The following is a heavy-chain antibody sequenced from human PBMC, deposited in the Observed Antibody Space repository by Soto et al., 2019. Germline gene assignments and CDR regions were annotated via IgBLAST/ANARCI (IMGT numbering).Heavy chain of an antibody. Sequence: EVQLVESGGGLVKPGGSLRLSCAASGFTFNSYSMNWVRQAPGKGLEWVSCMSSRPSYIYYAGSVEGRFTISRDNAKNSLYLEMNSLRAEDTAVYYCARGRGDLAVVPDDFFDFWGQGTLVTVSS. D-gene: IGHD2-15*01. V-gene: IGHV3-21*06. CDR3: ARGRGDLAVVPDDFFDF. J-gene: IGHJ4*02. CDR2: MSSRPSYI. CDR1: GFTFNSYS.